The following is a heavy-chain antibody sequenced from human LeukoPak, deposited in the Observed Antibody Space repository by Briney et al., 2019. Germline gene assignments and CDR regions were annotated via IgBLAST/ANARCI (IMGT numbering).Heavy chain of an antibody. Sequence: GGSLRLSCADSQFTFNGTWMNWVRQAPGTGLEWVANMDPTGSQKRYVDSVRGRFTISKDNPGASLYLDMHSLRAEDTAIYYCAIWTSGNYWGQGTLVTVSS. CDR3: AIWTSGNY. CDR2: MDPTGSQK. V-gene: IGHV3-7*01. D-gene: IGHD1-1*01. CDR1: QFTFNGTW. J-gene: IGHJ4*02.